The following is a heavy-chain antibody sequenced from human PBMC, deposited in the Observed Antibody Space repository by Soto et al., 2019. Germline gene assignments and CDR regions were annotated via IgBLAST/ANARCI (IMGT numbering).Heavy chain of an antibody. CDR1: GFTFSNYG. Sequence: HPGGSLRLSCAASGFTFSNYGMHWVRQAPGKGLEWVAVISYDESSGYYADSVRGRFTISRDNSKNTLFLQMNSLRAEDTAVYYCAKEWYASGNYPSFDSWGHGTLVTVSS. V-gene: IGHV3-30*18. J-gene: IGHJ4*01. D-gene: IGHD1-26*01. CDR3: AKEWYASGNYPSFDS. CDR2: ISYDESSG.